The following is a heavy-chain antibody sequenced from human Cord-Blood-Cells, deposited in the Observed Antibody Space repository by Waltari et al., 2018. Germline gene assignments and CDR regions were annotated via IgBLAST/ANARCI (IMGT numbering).Heavy chain of an antibody. V-gene: IGHV1-2*02. D-gene: IGHD1-7*01. J-gene: IGHJ3*02. Sequence: QVQLVQSGAEVKKPGASVKVSCKASGNTFTGYYMHWVRQAPGQGLEWMGWINPNSGGTKDAQKFQGRVTMTRDTSISTAYMELSRLRSDDTAVYYCASPNWNYDAFDIWGQGTMVTVSS. CDR1: GNTFTGYY. CDR2: INPNSGGT. CDR3: ASPNWNYDAFDI.